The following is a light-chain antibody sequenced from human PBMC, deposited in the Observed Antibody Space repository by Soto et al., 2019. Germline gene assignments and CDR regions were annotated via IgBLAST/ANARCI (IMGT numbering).Light chain of an antibody. Sequence: QSALTQPPSVSAAPGQKVTISCSGSSSNIGNNYVSWYQQLPGTAPKLLIYDNNKRPSGIPDRFSGSKSGTSATLGITGLQTGDEADYYCGTWDSNLSAGKVFGTGTKVTV. V-gene: IGLV1-51*01. CDR2: DNN. CDR1: SSNIGNNY. J-gene: IGLJ1*01. CDR3: GTWDSNLSAGKV.